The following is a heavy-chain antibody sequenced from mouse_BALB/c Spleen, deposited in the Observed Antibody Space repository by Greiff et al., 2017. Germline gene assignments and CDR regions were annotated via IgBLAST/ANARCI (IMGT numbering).Heavy chain of an antibody. CDR1: GFTFTSYW. V-gene: IGHV1-7*01. J-gene: IGHJ4*01. CDR2: INPCTGYT. Sequence: QVQLQQSGAELVKPGASVKMSCKASGFTFTSYWMHWVKQRPGQGLEWIGYINPCTGYTEYNQKFKDKATLTADKSSSTAYMQLSSLTSEDSAVYYCARGNYRSMDYWGQGTTVTVSS. CDR3: ARGNYRSMDY. D-gene: IGHD2-14*01.